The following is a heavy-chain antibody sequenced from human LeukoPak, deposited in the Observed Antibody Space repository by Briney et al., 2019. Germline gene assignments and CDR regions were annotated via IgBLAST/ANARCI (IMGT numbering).Heavy chain of an antibody. CDR2: ISGGSST. D-gene: IGHD3-22*01. V-gene: IGHV3-23*01. CDR1: GFTFRNYA. Sequence: PGESLRLSCAASGFTFRNYAMTWVRQAPGKGLEWVSAISGGSSTYFADSVKGRFTISRDNSENTVYLQMNSLRAEDTAVYYCAKKGGYDSSGYLPLEYWGQGTLVTVSS. CDR3: AKKGGYDSSGYLPLEY. J-gene: IGHJ4*02.